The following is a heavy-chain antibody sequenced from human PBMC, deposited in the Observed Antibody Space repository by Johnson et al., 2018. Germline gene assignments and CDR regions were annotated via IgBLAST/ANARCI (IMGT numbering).Heavy chain of an antibody. V-gene: IGHV3-7*01. CDR1: GFTFSSYA. J-gene: IGHJ1*01. D-gene: IGHD1-26*01. Sequence: EVQLLESGGGVVQPGRSLRLSCAASGFTFSSYAMHWVRQAPGKGLEWVANIKQDGSEKYYVDSVKGRFTISRDNAKNSLYLQMNSLRAEETAVDYCAKEDGGSYYRYFQPWGQGTLVTVSS. CDR3: AKEDGGSYYRYFQP. CDR2: IKQDGSEK.